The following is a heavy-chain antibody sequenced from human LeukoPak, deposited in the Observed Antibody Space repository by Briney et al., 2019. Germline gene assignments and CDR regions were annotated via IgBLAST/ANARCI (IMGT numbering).Heavy chain of an antibody. Sequence: SETLSLTCTVSGGSISSYYWSWIRQPPGKGLEWIGRIYTSGSTNYNPSLKSRVTISVDTSKNQFSLKLSSVTAADTAVYYCARDLSYCTTTSCYYNWFDPWGQGTLVTVSS. CDR3: ARDLSYCTTTSCYYNWFDP. CDR1: GGSISSYY. J-gene: IGHJ5*02. D-gene: IGHD2-2*01. CDR2: IYTSGST. V-gene: IGHV4-4*08.